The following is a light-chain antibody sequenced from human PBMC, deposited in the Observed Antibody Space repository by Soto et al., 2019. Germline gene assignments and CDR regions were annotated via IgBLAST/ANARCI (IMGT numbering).Light chain of an antibody. CDR1: SGHRSYA. V-gene: IGLV4-69*01. CDR2: LNSDGSH. CDR3: QTWGTGIHV. Sequence: QLVLTQSPSASASLGASVKLTCTLSSGHRSYAIAWHQQQPEKGPRYLMKLNSDGSHSKGDGIPDRFSGSSSGAERYLIISRLQSEDEADYYCQTWGTGIHVFGTGTKLTVL. J-gene: IGLJ1*01.